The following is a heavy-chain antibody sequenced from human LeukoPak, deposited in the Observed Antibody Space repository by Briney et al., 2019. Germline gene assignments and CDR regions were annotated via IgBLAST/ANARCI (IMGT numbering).Heavy chain of an antibody. J-gene: IGHJ4*02. D-gene: IGHD5-12*01. Sequence: SETLSLTCVVSGHSISSSNWWGWIRQPPGKGLEWIGYIYYSGSTYYNPSLKSRVTMSVDTSKNQFSLKLSSVTAVDTAVYYCAKDHRSGYDWGHDYWGQGTLVTVSS. CDR3: AKDHRSGYDWGHDY. CDR1: GHSISSSNW. CDR2: IYYSGST. V-gene: IGHV4-28*03.